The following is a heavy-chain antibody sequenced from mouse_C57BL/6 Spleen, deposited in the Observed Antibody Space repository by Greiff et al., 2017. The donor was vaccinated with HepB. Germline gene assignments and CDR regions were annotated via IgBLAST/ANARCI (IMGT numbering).Heavy chain of an antibody. V-gene: IGHV1-55*01. Sequence: QVQLQQPGAELVKPGASVKMSCKASGYTFTSYWITWVKQRPGQGLEWIGDIYPGSGSTNYNEKFKSKATLTVDTSSSTAYMQLSSLTSEDSAVYYCARTYYSNRYFDVWGTGTTVTVSS. CDR1: GYTFTSYW. J-gene: IGHJ1*03. CDR3: ARTYYSNRYFDV. D-gene: IGHD2-5*01. CDR2: IYPGSGST.